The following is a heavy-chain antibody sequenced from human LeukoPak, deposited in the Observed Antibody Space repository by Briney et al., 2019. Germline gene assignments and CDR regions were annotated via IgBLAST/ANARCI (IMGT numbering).Heavy chain of an antibody. CDR2: IRYDGSNK. D-gene: IGHD1-14*01. CDR3: AKATGYLL. CDR1: GFTFSSYG. V-gene: IGHV3-30*02. J-gene: IGHJ4*02. Sequence: PGGSLRLSCAASGFTFSSYGMHWVRQAPGKGLEWVAFIRYDGSNKYYADSVKGRFTIARDDSENTLFLQMNSLRAEDTAVYYCAKATGYLLWGQGTLVTVSS.